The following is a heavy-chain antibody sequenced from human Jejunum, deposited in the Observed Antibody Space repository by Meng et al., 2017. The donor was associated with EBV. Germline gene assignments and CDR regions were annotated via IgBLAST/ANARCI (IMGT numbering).Heavy chain of an antibody. J-gene: IGHJ4*02. CDR1: GGSVSSGGYY. V-gene: IGHV4-61*08. Sequence: VKLTESGQGLVKPSEPLSLTFTVSGGSVSSGGYYWSWIRQPPGKGLEWIGYIYNSESTNYKSSLKSRVTISADTSKNQFSLRLSSVTAADTAVYYCARDQNGSYFAYWGQGTLVTVSS. CDR2: IYNSEST. D-gene: IGHD1-26*01. CDR3: ARDQNGSYFAY.